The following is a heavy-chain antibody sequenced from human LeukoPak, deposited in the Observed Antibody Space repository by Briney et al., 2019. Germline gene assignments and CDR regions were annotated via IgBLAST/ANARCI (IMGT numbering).Heavy chain of an antibody. D-gene: IGHD6-13*01. CDR3: ARGGGQHLTRYFYYGMV. J-gene: IGHJ6*02. V-gene: IGHV4-39*01. CDR1: GDSINSDNYN. Sequence: SETLSLTCTLSGDSINSDNYNWGWIRQSPGKGSEWIGNIYNSGSTYYNPSLESRVTISVDTSRNQFSLHLTSVTAADTSVYYCARGGGQHLTRYFYYGMVWGQGTTVTVSS. CDR2: IYNSGST.